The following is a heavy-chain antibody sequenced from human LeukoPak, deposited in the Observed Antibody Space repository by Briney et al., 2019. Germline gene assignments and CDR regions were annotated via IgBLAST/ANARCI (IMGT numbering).Heavy chain of an antibody. D-gene: IGHD6-19*01. J-gene: IGHJ4*02. CDR2: ISPNSGGT. CDR1: GYTFTGYY. CDR3: ARKGARAAGFDY. V-gene: IGHV1-2*02. Sequence: GASVKVSCKASGYTFTGYYMHWVRQAPGQGLEWMGWISPNSGGTNYTQKFQGRVTMTRDTSISTAYMELSRLRSDDTAVYYCARKGARAAGFDYWGQRTLVTVSS.